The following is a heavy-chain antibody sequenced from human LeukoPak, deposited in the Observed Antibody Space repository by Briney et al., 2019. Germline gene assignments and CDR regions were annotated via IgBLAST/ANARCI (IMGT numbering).Heavy chain of an antibody. V-gene: IGHV1-2*02. Sequence: ASVKVSCKASRYTFTGYYMHWVRPAPGQGLEWMGWINPNSGGTNYAQKFQGRVTKTRDTSISTAYRELSRLRSDDTAVYYCARVPRIAVAGTYYYYYYMDVWGKGTTVTVSS. CDR1: RYTFTGYY. D-gene: IGHD6-19*01. J-gene: IGHJ6*03. CDR3: ARVPRIAVAGTYYYYYYMDV. CDR2: INPNSGGT.